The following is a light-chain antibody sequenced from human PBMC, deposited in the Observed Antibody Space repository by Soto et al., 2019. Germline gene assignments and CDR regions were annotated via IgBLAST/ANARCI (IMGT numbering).Light chain of an antibody. V-gene: IGKV3-15*01. CDR3: QQYASWPRT. Sequence: EIVMTQSPATVSVSPGERATLSCRASQSVSSNLAWYQQKPGQAPRLLIYGASTRATGFPARFSGSGSGTEFTLTISSLQSEDFAVYYCQQYASWPRTFGQGTRLEIK. CDR1: QSVSSN. J-gene: IGKJ5*01. CDR2: GAS.